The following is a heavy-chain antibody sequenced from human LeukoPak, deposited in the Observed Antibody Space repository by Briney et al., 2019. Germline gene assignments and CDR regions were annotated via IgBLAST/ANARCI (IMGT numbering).Heavy chain of an antibody. Sequence: SQTLSLTCAVSGGSISSGGYSWSWIRQPPGKGLEWIGYIYHSGSTYYNPSLKSRVTISVDRSKNQFSLKLSSVTAADTAVYYCAIGGYYDSSSAYYDFWGQGTLVTVSS. V-gene: IGHV4-30-2*01. D-gene: IGHD3-22*01. CDR2: IYHSGST. J-gene: IGHJ4*02. CDR3: AIGGYYDSSSAYYDF. CDR1: GGSISSGGYS.